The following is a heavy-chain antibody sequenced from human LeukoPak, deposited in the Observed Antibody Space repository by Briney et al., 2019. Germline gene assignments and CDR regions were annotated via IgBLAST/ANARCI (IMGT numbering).Heavy chain of an antibody. CDR3: ASNNWNYPYWFDP. CDR1: GGSISSGGYY. CDR2: IYYSGST. Sequence: SETLSLTCTVSGGSISSGGYYWSWIRQHPGKGLEWIGYIYYSGSTYYNPSLKSRVTISVDTSKNQFSLKLSSVTAADTAVYYCASNNWNYPYWFDPWGQGTLATVSS. V-gene: IGHV4-31*03. D-gene: IGHD1-7*01. J-gene: IGHJ5*02.